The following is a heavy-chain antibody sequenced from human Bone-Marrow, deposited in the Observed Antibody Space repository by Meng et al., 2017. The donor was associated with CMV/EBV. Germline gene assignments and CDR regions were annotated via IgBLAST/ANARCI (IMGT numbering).Heavy chain of an antibody. V-gene: IGHV3-30*04. CDR2: ISYDGSNK. D-gene: IGHD6-6*01. CDR1: GFTLRSCC. CDR3: ARKPELVGFDY. J-gene: IGHJ4*02. Sequence: SWSSFGFTLRSCCRHWGRQATGKRLEWVAVISYDGSNKYYADSVKGRFTISRDNSKNMLYLQMNSLRAEDTAVYYCARKPELVGFDYWGQGTLVTVSS.